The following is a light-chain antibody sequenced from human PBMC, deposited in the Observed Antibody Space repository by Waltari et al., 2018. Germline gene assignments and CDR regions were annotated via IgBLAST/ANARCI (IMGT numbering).Light chain of an antibody. CDR1: QDIYNY. V-gene: IGKV1-33*01. CDR2: DAS. Sequence: DVQLNQSPSSLSASVGDKVTITCQASQDIYNYLNWFQQKPGKAPKPLIYDASNLETGVPSRFSGSRSGTDFTFTISSLQPEDVATYYCQQYENFPYSFGQGTKLEIK. CDR3: QQYENFPYS. J-gene: IGKJ2*03.